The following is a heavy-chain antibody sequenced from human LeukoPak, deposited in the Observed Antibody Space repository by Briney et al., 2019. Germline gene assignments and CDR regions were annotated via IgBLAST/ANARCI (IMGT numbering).Heavy chain of an antibody. V-gene: IGHV1-69*13. J-gene: IGHJ6*02. D-gene: IGHD1-26*01. CDR3: ARNGGSYYSRYYYGMDV. CDR1: GGTFISYA. CDR2: IIPIFGTA. Sequence: ASVKVSCKASGGTFISYAISWVRQAPGQGLEWMGGIIPIFGTANYAQKFQGRVTITADESTSTAYMELSSLRSEDTAVYYCARNGGSYYSRYYYGMDVWGQGTTVTVSS.